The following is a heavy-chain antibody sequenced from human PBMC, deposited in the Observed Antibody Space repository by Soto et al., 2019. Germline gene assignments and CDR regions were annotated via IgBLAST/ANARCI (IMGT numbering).Heavy chain of an antibody. CDR2: IYYSGST. CDR3: AREISYYYDSSGYTGIDY. V-gene: IGHV4-30-4*01. J-gene: IGHJ4*02. D-gene: IGHD3-22*01. Sequence: KPSETLSLTCTVSGGSISSGDYYWSWIRQPPGKGLEWIGYIYYSGSTYYNPSLKSRVTISVDTSKNQFSLKLSSVTAADTAVYYCAREISYYYDSSGYTGIDYWGQGTLVTVSS. CDR1: GGSISSGDYY.